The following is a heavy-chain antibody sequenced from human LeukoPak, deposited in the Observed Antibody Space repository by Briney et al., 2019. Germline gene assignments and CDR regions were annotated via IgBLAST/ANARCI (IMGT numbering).Heavy chain of an antibody. J-gene: IGHJ4*02. D-gene: IGHD6-19*01. CDR2: MYYSGST. Sequence: SETLSLTCTVSGGSISGYYWSWIRQPPGKGLEWIGYMYYSGSTNYNPSLRSRVTISVDTSKNQFSLKLSSVTAADTAVYYSARNLGSGWYYDYWGQGILVTVSS. CDR1: GGSISGYY. V-gene: IGHV4-59*08. CDR3: ARNLGSGWYYDY.